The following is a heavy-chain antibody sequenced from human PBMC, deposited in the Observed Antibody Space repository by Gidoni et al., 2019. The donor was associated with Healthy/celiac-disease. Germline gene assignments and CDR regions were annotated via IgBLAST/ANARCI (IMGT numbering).Heavy chain of an antibody. CDR2: ISGSGGSK. V-gene: IGHV3-23*04. D-gene: IGHD6-19*01. Sequence: EVQLVESGGGLVQPGGSLRLSCAASGFTFSSYAMSWVRQAPGKGREWVSAISGSGGSKYYADSVKGRFTISRDNSKNTLYLQMNSLRAEDTAVYYCAKDSHSSGWLPGDYYYYYMDVWGKGTTVTVSS. CDR1: GFTFSSYA. CDR3: AKDSHSSGWLPGDYYYYYMDV. J-gene: IGHJ6*03.